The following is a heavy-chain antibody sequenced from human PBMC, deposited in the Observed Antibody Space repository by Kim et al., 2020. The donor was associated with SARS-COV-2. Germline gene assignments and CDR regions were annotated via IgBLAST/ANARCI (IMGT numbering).Heavy chain of an antibody. D-gene: IGHD3-10*01. Sequence: ASVKVSCKASGYTFTSYDINWVRQATGQGLEWMGWMNPNSGNTGYAQKFQGRVTMTRNTSISTAYMELSSLRSEDTAVYYCARGRELLNYYYYGMDVWGQGTTVTVSS. J-gene: IGHJ6*02. CDR1: GYTFTSYD. V-gene: IGHV1-8*01. CDR2: MNPNSGNT. CDR3: ARGRELLNYYYYGMDV.